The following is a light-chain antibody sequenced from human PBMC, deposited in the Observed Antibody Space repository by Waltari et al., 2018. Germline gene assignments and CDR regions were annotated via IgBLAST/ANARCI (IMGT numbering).Light chain of an antibody. J-gene: IGKJ1*01. V-gene: IGKV2-30*01. CDR1: QTLLNTDGNVN. CDR3: MQGVRPWT. Sequence: DLVMTQSPLTLAVTLGKSASISCTSSQTLLNTDGNVNLNWFHQSPGQSPRRLIFQVAKRESGVPDSFRGSGSHTDFTLTISRVEAEDVGIYFCMQGVRPWTFGQGTKVEVK. CDR2: QVA.